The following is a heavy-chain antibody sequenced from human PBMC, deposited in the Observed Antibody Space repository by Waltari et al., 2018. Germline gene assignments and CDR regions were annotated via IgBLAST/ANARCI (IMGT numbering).Heavy chain of an antibody. D-gene: IGHD5-18*01. CDR1: GYTFTSYV. V-gene: IGHV1-3*01. J-gene: IGHJ4*02. Sequence: QVQLVQSGAEVKKPGASVKVSCKASGYTFTSYVMHWVRQAPGQRLEWMGWINAGNGNTKYSQKFQGRVTSTRDTSASKAYMALSSVRSEVTAVYYCARGRDTAMGLIGYRGQGTLVTVSS. CDR3: ARGRDTAMGLIGY. CDR2: INAGNGNT.